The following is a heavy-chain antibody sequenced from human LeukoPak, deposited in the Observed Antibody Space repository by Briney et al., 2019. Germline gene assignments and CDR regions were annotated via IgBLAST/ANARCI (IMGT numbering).Heavy chain of an antibody. CDR3: ARGLDCSGGSCYSFDY. J-gene: IGHJ4*02. CDR2: INPNSGGT. V-gene: IGHV1-2*02. CDR1: GYTFTGYY. D-gene: IGHD2-15*01. Sequence: ASVKVSCKASGYTFTGYYMHWVRQAPGQGLEWMGWINPNSGGTNYAQKFQGRVTMTRDTSISTAYMELSRLRSDDTAVYYCARGLDCSGGSCYSFDYWGQGTLVTVSS.